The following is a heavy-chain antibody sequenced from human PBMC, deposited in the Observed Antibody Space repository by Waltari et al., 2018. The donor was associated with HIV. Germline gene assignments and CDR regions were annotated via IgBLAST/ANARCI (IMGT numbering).Heavy chain of an antibody. CDR1: GFTFSNFG. V-gene: IGHV3-30-3*01. J-gene: IGHJ4*02. D-gene: IGHD7-27*01. CDR2: ISKYGSKK. Sequence: QVQLVESGGGVVQPGKSLRLSCAAPGFTFSNFGMHLVRQAPGKGLEWVALISKYGSKKHYAYSVKGRFTISRANSKNTLYLQMNSLSPDDTAVYYCVRALGDYWGQGTLVTISS. CDR3: VRALGDY.